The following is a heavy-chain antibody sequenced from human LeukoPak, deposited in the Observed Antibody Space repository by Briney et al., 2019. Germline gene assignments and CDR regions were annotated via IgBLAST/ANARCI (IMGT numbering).Heavy chain of an antibody. CDR1: GFTFSSYS. V-gene: IGHV3-48*01. Sequence: QPGGSLRLSCAASGFTFSSYSMNWVRQAPGKGLEWVSYISSSRSTIHYADSVRGRFTISRDNAKNSLYLQMNSLRAEDTAVYYCARDFHRRLYDSSGYYPYWGQGTLVTVSS. J-gene: IGHJ4*02. CDR2: ISSSRSTI. D-gene: IGHD3-22*01. CDR3: ARDFHRRLYDSSGYYPY.